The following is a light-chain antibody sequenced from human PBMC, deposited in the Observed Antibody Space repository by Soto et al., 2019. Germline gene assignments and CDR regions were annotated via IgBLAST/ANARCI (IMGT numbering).Light chain of an antibody. CDR2: EVS. V-gene: IGLV2-14*01. CDR3: GSHTSSSTLV. J-gene: IGLJ2*01. Sequence: QSALTQPPSASGSPGQSVTISCTGTSSDVGAYNFVSWYQQHPGKAPKLMIYEVSNRPSRVSNRFSGSKSSNTASLTISGLQAEDEADYYCGSHTSSSTLVFGGGTKVTVL. CDR1: SSDVGAYNF.